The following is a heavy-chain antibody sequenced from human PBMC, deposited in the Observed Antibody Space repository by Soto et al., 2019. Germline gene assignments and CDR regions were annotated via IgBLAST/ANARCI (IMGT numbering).Heavy chain of an antibody. CDR1: GYTFTSYP. CDR3: ARESEDLTSNFDY. CDR2: INGYSGKA. Sequence: ASVKVSCKASGYTFTSYPTHWVRQAPGQRLEWMGWINGYSGKANYAQKFQGRVTLTTSATTAHMELRSLRSDDTAVYYCARESEDLTSNFDYWGQGTLVTVSS. V-gene: IGHV1-3*01. J-gene: IGHJ4*02.